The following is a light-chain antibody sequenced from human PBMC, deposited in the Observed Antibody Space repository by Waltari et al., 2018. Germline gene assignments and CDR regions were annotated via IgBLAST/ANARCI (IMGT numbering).Light chain of an antibody. V-gene: IGLV1-40*01. J-gene: IGLJ2*01. Sequence: QSVLTQPPSVSGAPGQRVTISCPGSSPNIGAGYDVHWYQQLPGTAPKPLIYGNSNRPSGVPDRFSGSKSGTSASLAITGLQAEDEADYYCQSYDSSLSGSRVFGGGTKLTVL. CDR2: GNS. CDR3: QSYDSSLSGSRV. CDR1: SPNIGAGYD.